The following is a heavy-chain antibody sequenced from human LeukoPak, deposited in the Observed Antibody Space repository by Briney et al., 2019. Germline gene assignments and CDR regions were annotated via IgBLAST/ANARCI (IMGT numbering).Heavy chain of an antibody. CDR2: IYPGDSDT. J-gene: IGHJ5*02. CDR3: ARVNSSSWYNWFDP. Sequence: GESLKISCKGSGYSFTSYWIGWVRQMPGKGLEWMGIIYPGDSDTRYSPSFQGQVTISADKSISTPYLQWSSLKASDTAMYYSARVNSSSWYNWFDPWGQGTLVTVSS. V-gene: IGHV5-51*01. D-gene: IGHD6-13*01. CDR1: GYSFTSYW.